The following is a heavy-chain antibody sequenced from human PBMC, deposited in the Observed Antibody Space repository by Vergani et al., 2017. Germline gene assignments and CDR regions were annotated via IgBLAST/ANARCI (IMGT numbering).Heavy chain of an antibody. CDR2: INHSGST. CDR3: ARGYYDFWSGYYGTFDY. Sequence: QVQLQQWGAGLLKPSETLSLTCAVYGGSFSGYYWSWIRQPPGNGVEWIGEINHSGSTNYNPSLKSRVTISVDTSKNKFSLKLSSVTAAGTSVYYCARGYYDFWSGYYGTFDYWGQGTLVTVSS. CDR1: GGSFSGYY. D-gene: IGHD3-3*01. V-gene: IGHV4-34*01. J-gene: IGHJ4*02.